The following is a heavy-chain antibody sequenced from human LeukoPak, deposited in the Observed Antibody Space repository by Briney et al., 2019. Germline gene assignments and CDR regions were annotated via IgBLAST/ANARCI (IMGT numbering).Heavy chain of an antibody. CDR3: VDLGSSD. CDR1: GLTLIGRW. D-gene: IGHD5-12*01. V-gene: IGHV3-7*01. CDR2: IKDDGSNT. Sequence: GGSLRLSCAPSGLTLIGRWMTWVRQPPGKGLEWVATIKDDGSNTYYMDSVKGRFTLSRDNAKNSLYLQMTNLRVEDTAVYYCVDLGSSDCGQGTLVTVSS. J-gene: IGHJ4*02.